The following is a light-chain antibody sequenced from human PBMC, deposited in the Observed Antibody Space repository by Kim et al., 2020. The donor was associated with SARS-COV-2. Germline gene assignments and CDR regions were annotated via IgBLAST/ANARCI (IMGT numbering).Light chain of an antibody. J-gene: IGLJ2*01. CDR3: ATWEDSLSGPV. CDR2: RNS. Sequence: GPRCTLTCSGITSTHRNNYVSWFQQVPGAAPKVRIYRNSVRPSRVPDRFSGSKSVTSASLAISGLRSDDEALYYCATWEDSLSGPVFGGGTQLTVL. V-gene: IGLV1-47*01. CDR1: TSTHRNNY.